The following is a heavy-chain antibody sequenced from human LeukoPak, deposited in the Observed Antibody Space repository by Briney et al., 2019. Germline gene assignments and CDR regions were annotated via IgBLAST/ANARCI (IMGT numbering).Heavy chain of an antibody. CDR1: GGTFSSYA. CDR3: ARVTGDGLNWFDP. Sequence: ASVKVSCKASGGTFSSYAISWVRQAPGQGLEWMGGIIPIFGTANYAQKLQGRVTMTTDTSTSTAYMELRSLRSDDTAVYYCARVTGDGLNWFDPWGQGTLVTVSS. CDR2: IIPIFGTA. D-gene: IGHD7-27*01. V-gene: IGHV1-69*05. J-gene: IGHJ5*02.